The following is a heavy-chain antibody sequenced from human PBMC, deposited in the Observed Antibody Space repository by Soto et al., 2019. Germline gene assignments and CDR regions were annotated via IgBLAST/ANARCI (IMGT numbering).Heavy chain of an antibody. Sequence: LSLTCSVSGAALNSGNYYWSWIRQVPGKGLEWIGHIYVTGAVDCNPSLRDRITISQDTSERQFSLNLRLVTAADTAVYYCARLRIATNNYKWFDPWGQGTLVTVSS. CDR2: IYVTGAV. CDR3: ARLRIATNNYKWFDP. V-gene: IGHV4-31*03. CDR1: GAALNSGNYY. D-gene: IGHD2-21*01. J-gene: IGHJ5*02.